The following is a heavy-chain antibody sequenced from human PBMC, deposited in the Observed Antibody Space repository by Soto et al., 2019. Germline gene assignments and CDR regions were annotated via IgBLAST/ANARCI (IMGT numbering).Heavy chain of an antibody. CDR3: ARGGHIAVVTASFDY. V-gene: IGHV1-46*02. Sequence: AAASVKVSCKPSGYTLNTYYLHWVRQAPGQGLEWMGIIHPSGGGSTYAQKFLGRVTMTRDTSTSTVFMELSSLRSADTAVYYCARGGHIAVVTASFDYWGQGTLVTVSS. CDR2: IHPSGGGS. D-gene: IGHD2-21*02. CDR1: GYTLNTYY. J-gene: IGHJ4*02.